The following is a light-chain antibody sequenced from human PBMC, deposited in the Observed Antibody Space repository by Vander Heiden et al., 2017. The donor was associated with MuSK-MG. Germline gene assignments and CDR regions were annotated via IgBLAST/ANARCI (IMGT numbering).Light chain of an antibody. CDR2: KAS. J-gene: IGKJ2*01. Sequence: DIQMIQSPSTVSAFVGDRVTITCRASHNINMWLAWIQQKPGKAPKLLIYKASNVETGVPSRFSGSGSATEFTLTISSLQPDDVANYYCQQYHRSYTFGQGTKLEI. CDR3: QQYHRSYT. V-gene: IGKV1-5*03. CDR1: HNINMW.